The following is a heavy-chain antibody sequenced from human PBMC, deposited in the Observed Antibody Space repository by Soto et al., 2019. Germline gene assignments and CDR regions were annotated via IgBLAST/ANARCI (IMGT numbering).Heavy chain of an antibody. Sequence: ASVKVSCKASGYTFTSYYMHWVRQAPGQGLEWMGIINPSGGSTSYAQKFQGRVTMTRDTSTSTVYMELSSLRSEDTAVYYCARDRDDCSSTSCLWPYYYYYMDVWGKGTTVTVSS. CDR2: INPSGGST. V-gene: IGHV1-46*03. J-gene: IGHJ6*03. CDR1: GYTFTSYY. D-gene: IGHD2-2*01. CDR3: ARDRDDCSSTSCLWPYYYYYMDV.